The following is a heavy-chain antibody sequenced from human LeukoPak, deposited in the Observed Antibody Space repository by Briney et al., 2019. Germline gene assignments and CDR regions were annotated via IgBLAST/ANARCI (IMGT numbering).Heavy chain of an antibody. J-gene: IGHJ4*02. Sequence: SVKVSCKASGGTFSSYAISWVRQAPGQGLDSMGGIIPIFGTANYAQKFQGRVTITADESTSTAYMELSSLRSEDTAVYYCARSDDYGDYPDPGAFDYWGQGTLVTVSS. V-gene: IGHV1-69*13. CDR2: IIPIFGTA. D-gene: IGHD4-17*01. CDR1: GGTFSSYA. CDR3: ARSDDYGDYPDPGAFDY.